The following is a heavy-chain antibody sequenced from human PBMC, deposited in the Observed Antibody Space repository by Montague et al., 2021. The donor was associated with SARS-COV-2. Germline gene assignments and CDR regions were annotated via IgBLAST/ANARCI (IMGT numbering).Heavy chain of an antibody. D-gene: IGHD3-10*01. J-gene: IGHJ5*02. V-gene: IGHV4-39*01. CDR3: ARQGRISMVRLNWFDP. CDR1: GASISSSSYY. CDR2: IYYSGST. Sequence: SETLSLICSVSGASISSSSYYWGWIRQPPGKGLEWIGSIYYSGSTYYNPSLKSRVTISVDTSKNQFSLKLSSVTAADTAVYYCARQGRISMVRLNWFDPWGQGTLVTVSS.